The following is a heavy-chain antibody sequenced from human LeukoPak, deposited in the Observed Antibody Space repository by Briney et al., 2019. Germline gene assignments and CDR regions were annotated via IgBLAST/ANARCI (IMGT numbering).Heavy chain of an antibody. CDR1: GFTFSSYA. D-gene: IGHD3-3*01. Sequence: PGGSLRLSCTASGFTFSSYAMSWVRQAPGKGLEWVSAISGSGGSTYYADSVKGRFTISRDNSKNTLYLQMNSLRAEDTAVYYCAKESALRFLEWLPPDYFDYWGQGTLVTVSS. J-gene: IGHJ4*02. V-gene: IGHV3-23*01. CDR3: AKESALRFLEWLPPDYFDY. CDR2: ISGSGGST.